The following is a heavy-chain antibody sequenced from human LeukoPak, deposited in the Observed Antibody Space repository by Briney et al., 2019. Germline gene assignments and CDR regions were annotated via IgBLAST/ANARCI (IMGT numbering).Heavy chain of an antibody. CDR1: GGTFSSYA. D-gene: IGHD4-17*01. CDR3: ASHYGDGYYYYYMDV. V-gene: IGHV1-69*05. CDR2: IIPIFGTA. Sequence: SVKVSCKASGGTFSSYAISWVRQAPGQGLEWMGGIIPIFGTANYAQKFQGRVTITTDESTSTAYMELSSLRSEDTAVYYCASHYGDGYYYYYMDVWGKGTTVTVSS. J-gene: IGHJ6*03.